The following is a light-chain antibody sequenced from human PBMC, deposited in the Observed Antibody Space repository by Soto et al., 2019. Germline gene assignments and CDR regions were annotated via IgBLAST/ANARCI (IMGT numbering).Light chain of an antibody. Sequence: DIQMTQSPSSVSASVGDRVTITCRACPGISSWLAWYQQKPGKAPKLLIYAASSLQSGVPSRFSGSGSGTDFTLTFSSLQHEDFATYYCQQANSFPFTFGPGTKVDI. CDR3: QQANSFPFT. J-gene: IGKJ3*01. V-gene: IGKV1-12*01. CDR1: PGISSW. CDR2: AAS.